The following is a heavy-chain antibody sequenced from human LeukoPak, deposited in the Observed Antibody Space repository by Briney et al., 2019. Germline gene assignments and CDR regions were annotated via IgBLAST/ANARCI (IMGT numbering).Heavy chain of an antibody. D-gene: IGHD4-23*01. CDR2: IGSSSSYI. J-gene: IGHJ4*02. Sequence: GGSLRLSCAASGFTFSSYAMSWVRQAPGKGLEWVSSIGSSSSYIYYADSVKGRFTISRDNAKNSLYLQMNSLRAEDTAVYYCAPAIYGGNSIDYWGQGTLVTVSS. CDR1: GFTFSSYA. V-gene: IGHV3-21*01. CDR3: APAIYGGNSIDY.